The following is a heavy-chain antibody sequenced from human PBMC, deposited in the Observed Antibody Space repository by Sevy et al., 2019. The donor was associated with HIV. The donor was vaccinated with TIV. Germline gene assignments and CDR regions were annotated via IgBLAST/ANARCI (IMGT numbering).Heavy chain of an antibody. CDR3: AKRPTAA. CDR2: IQVDGREK. CDR1: GFTLIDSG. Sequence: GGSLRLSCAASGFTLIDSGVHWVRQAPGKGLEWVAFIQVDGREKFYTDSVKGRFTISRDSSKNTVYLQMNSLRGEDTAVYYCAKRPTAAWGQGTLVTVSS. J-gene: IGHJ5*02. V-gene: IGHV3-30*02.